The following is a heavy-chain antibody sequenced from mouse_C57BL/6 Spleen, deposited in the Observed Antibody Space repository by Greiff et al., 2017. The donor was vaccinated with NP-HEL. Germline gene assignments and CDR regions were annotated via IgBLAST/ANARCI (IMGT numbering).Heavy chain of an antibody. CDR2: IYPGNGDT. J-gene: IGHJ4*01. CDR3: AKGSNLGDYYAMDY. D-gene: IGHD1-1*01. V-gene: IGHV1-12*01. CDR1: GYTFTSYN. Sequence: QVQLQQSGAELVRPGASVKMSCKASGYTFTSYNMHWVKQTPRQGLEWIGAIYPGNGDTSYNQKFKGKATLTVDKSSSTAYMQLSSLTSEDSAVYFGAKGSNLGDYYAMDYWGQGTSVTVSS.